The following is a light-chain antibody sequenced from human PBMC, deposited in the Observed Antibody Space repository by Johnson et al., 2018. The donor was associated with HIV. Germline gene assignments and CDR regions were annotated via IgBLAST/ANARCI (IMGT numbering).Light chain of an antibody. J-gene: IGLJ1*01. CDR2: DNN. V-gene: IGLV1-51*01. CDR3: GTWDSSLRGI. CDR1: SSNIGNNY. Sequence: QSVLTQPPSVSAAPGQKVTISCSGSSSNIGNNYVSWYQQLPGTAPKVLIYDNNKRPSGIPDRFSGSQSGPSATLGITGLQTGDEADYYCGTWDSSLRGILGTGTKVTVL.